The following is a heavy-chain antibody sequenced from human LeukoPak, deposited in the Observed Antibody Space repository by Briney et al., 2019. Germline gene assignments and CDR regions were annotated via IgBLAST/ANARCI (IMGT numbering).Heavy chain of an antibody. Sequence: GGSLRLSCEASGFSFSNHWMSWVRQAPGKGLEWVSAISGSGGSTYYADSVKGRFTISRDNSKNTLYLQMNSLRAEDTAVYYCAKDCDIVATYFDYWGQGTLVTVSS. D-gene: IGHD5-12*01. CDR2: ISGSGGST. CDR1: GFSFSNHW. CDR3: AKDCDIVATYFDY. V-gene: IGHV3-23*01. J-gene: IGHJ4*02.